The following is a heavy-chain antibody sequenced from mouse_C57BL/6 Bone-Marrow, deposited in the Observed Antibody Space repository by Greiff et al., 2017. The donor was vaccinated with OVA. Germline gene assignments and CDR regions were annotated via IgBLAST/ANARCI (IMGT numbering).Heavy chain of an antibody. V-gene: IGHV1-76*01. CDR3: ARSYYGYGFAY. Sequence: VKLMESGAELVRPGASVKLSCKASGYTFTDYYINWVKQRPGQGLEWIARIYPGSGNTYYNEKFKGKATLTAEKSSSTAYMQLSSLTSEDSAVYFCARSYYGYGFAYWGQGTLVTVSA. CDR2: IYPGSGNT. CDR1: GYTFTDYY. J-gene: IGHJ3*01. D-gene: IGHD2-9*01.